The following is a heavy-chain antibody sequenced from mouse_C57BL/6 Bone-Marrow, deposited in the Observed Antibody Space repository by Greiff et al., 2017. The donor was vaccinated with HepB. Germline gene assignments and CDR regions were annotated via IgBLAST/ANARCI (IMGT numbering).Heavy chain of an antibody. CDR3: ARPYLNRFAY. D-gene: IGHD5-5*01. CDR1: GYTFTSYG. J-gene: IGHJ3*01. Sequence: QVQLKQSGAELARPGASVKLSCKASGYTFTSYGISWVKQRTGQGLEWIGEIYPRSGNTYYNEKFKGKATLTADKSSSTAYMELRSLTSEDSAVYFCARPYLNRFAYWGQGTLVTVSA. CDR2: IYPRSGNT. V-gene: IGHV1-81*01.